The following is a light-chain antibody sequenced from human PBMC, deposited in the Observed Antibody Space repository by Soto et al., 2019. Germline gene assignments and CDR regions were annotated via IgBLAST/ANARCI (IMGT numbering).Light chain of an antibody. Sequence: QSALTQPASVSGSPGQSITISCTGTSGDIGSYNRVSWYRQHPGKAPKLIIYEGNKRPSGVSNRFSGSKSGNTASLTISGLQAEDEADYFCCSSAGSSTYVFGTGTKLTVL. CDR3: CSSAGSSTYV. V-gene: IGLV2-23*01. CDR1: SGDIGSYNR. CDR2: EGN. J-gene: IGLJ1*01.